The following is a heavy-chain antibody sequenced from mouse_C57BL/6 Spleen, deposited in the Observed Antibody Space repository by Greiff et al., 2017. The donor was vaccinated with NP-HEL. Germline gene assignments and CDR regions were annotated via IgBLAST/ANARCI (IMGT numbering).Heavy chain of an antibody. CDR1: GYTFTSYW. CDR2: IDPSDSYT. J-gene: IGHJ4*01. D-gene: IGHD3-2*01. Sequence: QVQLQQSGAELVMPGASVKLSCKASGYTFTSYWMHWVKQRPGQGLEWIGEIDPSDSYTNYNQKFKGKSTLTVDKSSSTAYMQLSSLTSEDSAVYYCARGLTADYAMDYWGQGTSVTVSS. V-gene: IGHV1-69*01. CDR3: ARGLTADYAMDY.